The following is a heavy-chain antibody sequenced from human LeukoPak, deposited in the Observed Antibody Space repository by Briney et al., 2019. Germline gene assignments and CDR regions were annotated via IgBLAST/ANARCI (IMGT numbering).Heavy chain of an antibody. D-gene: IGHD2-21*01. CDR3: VRGDWYFES. V-gene: IGHV3-7*04. CDR1: GFNFSDSR. CDR2: VNRDGTEK. J-gene: IGHJ4*02. Sequence: GGSLRLSCVTSGFNFSDSRMTWVRQAPGKGLQWVANVNRDGTEKHFLDSVEGRFTISRDNAKKSLYLQMSSLRPQDTAVYFCVRGDWYFESWGEGTLVTVSS.